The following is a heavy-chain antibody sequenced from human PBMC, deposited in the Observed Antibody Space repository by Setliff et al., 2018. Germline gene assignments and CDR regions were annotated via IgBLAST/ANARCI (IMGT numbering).Heavy chain of an antibody. J-gene: IGHJ4*02. CDR3: ARGRNIAARLLDS. CDR2: IYHDGND. V-gene: IGHV4-4*02. CDR1: GASINSLSW. Sequence: SETLSLTCTVSGASINSLSWWSWVRQPPGKGLEWIGEIYHDGNDEYTPSVHYSPSLKSRVTISIDKSNNQFSLKLTSMTAADTAVYYCARGRNIAARLLDSWGQGTLVTVSS. D-gene: IGHD6-6*01.